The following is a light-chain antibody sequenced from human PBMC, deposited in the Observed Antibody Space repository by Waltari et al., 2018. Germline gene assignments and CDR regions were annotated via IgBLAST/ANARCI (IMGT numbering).Light chain of an antibody. Sequence: QPVLTQSSSASASLGSSVKLTCTLSSGHSDYIIPWHQHQPGKAPRFLMQLEGSGTYTKGSGVPARFSGSSSGADRYLTISNLQSEDEADYYCETWDNTHEFGGGTKLTVL. CDR3: ETWDNTHE. CDR2: LEGSGTY. J-gene: IGLJ3*02. V-gene: IGLV4-60*03. CDR1: SGHSDYI.